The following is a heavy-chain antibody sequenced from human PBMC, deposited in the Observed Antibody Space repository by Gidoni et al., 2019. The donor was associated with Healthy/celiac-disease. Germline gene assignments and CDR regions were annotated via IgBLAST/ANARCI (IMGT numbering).Heavy chain of an antibody. CDR2: ISLNSGSI. CDR1: GFTFDEYA. D-gene: IGHD2-15*01. J-gene: IGHJ4*02. CDR3: AKSGIVVVVAAYFDY. Sequence: EVQLVASGGGLVQPGRSLRLSCAASGFTFDEYAMYWVRKAPGTGLEWVSVISLNSGSIGYADSVKGRFTISRDNAKNSLYLQMNSLRAEDTALYYCAKSGIVVVVAAYFDYWGQGTLVTVSS. V-gene: IGHV3-9*01.